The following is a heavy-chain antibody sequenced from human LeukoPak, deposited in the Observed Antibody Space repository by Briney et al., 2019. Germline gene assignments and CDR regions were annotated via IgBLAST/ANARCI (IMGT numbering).Heavy chain of an antibody. V-gene: IGHV3-7*01. CDR1: GFIFSSHW. CDR2: INLDGNDK. D-gene: IGHD1-26*01. J-gene: IGHJ4*02. Sequence: GGSLRLSCAASGFIFSSHWMSWVRQAPGKGLEWVANINLDGNDKNYVDSVKGRFTISRDNAKDSLYLQMNSLRAEDTAMYYCVRSGSYFSKWGQGTLVTVSS. CDR3: VRSGSYFSK.